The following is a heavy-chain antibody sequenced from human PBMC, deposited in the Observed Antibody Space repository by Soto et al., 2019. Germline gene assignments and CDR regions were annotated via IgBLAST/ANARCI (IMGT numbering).Heavy chain of an antibody. D-gene: IGHD5-12*01. V-gene: IGHV4-4*02. CDR2: IYHSGST. J-gene: IGHJ4*02. Sequence: SETLSLTCAVSGGSISSSNWCSWVRQPPGKGLEWIGEIYHSGSTNYNPSLKSRVTISVDKSKNQFSLKLSSVTAADTAVYYCARDLKYRYSGYDYVDWGQGTLVTVS. CDR3: ARDLKYRYSGYDYVD. CDR1: GGSISSSNW.